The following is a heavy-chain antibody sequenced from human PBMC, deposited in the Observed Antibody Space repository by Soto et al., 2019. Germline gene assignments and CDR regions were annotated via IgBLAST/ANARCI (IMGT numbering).Heavy chain of an antibody. V-gene: IGHV3-49*03. D-gene: IGHD4-4*01. J-gene: IGHJ4*02. Sequence: GGSLRLSCTASGFTFGYYAMSWFRQAPGKGLEWVGFIRSKAYGGTTEYAAFVKGRFTISRDDSKSIAYLQMNSLKTEDTAVYYCTRDGQSSDYWGQGTLVTVSS. CDR3: TRDGQSSDY. CDR1: GFTFGYYA. CDR2: IRSKAYGGTT.